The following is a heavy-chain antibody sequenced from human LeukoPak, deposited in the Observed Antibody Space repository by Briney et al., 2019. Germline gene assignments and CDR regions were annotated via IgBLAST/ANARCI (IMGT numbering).Heavy chain of an antibody. V-gene: IGHV5-51*01. CDR1: GYTFTTYW. J-gene: IGHJ4*02. D-gene: IGHD3-10*01. CDR2: IYPGNSDT. CDR3: ARRTYGSGTYYYFDS. Sequence: GESLHISCKGSGYTFTTYWIAWVRQLPGKGLEWMGIIYPGNSDTTNSPSFQGQVTISVDKSIDTAYLQWSSLKASDTAMYYCARRTYGSGTYYYFDSWGQGTLVTVSS.